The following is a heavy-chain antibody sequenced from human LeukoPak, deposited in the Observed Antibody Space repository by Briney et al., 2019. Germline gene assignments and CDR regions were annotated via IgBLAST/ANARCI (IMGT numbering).Heavy chain of an antibody. V-gene: IGHV3-74*01. CDR3: ARGVGGDSDY. D-gene: IGHD2-21*02. J-gene: IGHJ4*02. CDR2: TNCDGTIT. Sequence: GSLRLSCAASGFTFGSSSMHWVRQAPGKGLVWVSRTNCDGTITAYADSVKGRFTISGDNAKNTVYLQMNSLRAEDTAVYYCARGVGGDSDYWGQGTLVTVSS. CDR1: GFTFGSSS.